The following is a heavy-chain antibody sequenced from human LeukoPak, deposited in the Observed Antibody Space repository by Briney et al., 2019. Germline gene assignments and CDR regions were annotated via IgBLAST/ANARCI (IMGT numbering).Heavy chain of an antibody. CDR2: ISYDGSNK. D-gene: IGHD6-13*01. J-gene: IGHJ4*02. Sequence: GRSLRLSCAASGFTFSSYAMHWVRQAPGKGLEWVAVISYDGSNKYYADSVKGRFTISRDNSKNTLYPQMNSLRAEDTAVYYCARVRSSGYSSSWYFDYWGQGTLVTVSS. CDR1: GFTFSSYA. CDR3: ARVRSSGYSSSWYFDY. V-gene: IGHV3-30-3*01.